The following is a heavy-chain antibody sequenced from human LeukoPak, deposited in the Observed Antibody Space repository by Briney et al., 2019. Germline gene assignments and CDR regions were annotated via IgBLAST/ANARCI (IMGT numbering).Heavy chain of an antibody. CDR3: ARDGSNYYDSSGYQNDY. D-gene: IGHD3-22*01. CDR1: GFTFSGYA. CDR2: ISDTGGST. J-gene: IGHJ4*02. Sequence: GGSLRLSCAASGFTFSGYAMSWVRQAPGKGLEWVSAISDTGGSTYYADSVKGRFTISRDNAKNSLYLQMNSLRAEDTAVYYCARDGSNYYDSSGYQNDYWGQGTLVTVSS. V-gene: IGHV3-23*01.